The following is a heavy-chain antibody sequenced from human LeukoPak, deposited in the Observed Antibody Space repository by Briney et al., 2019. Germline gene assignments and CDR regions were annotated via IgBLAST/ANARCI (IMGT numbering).Heavy chain of an antibody. J-gene: IGHJ3*02. CDR1: GGSFSGYY. Sequence: SETLSLTCAVYGGSFSGYYWSWIRQPPGRGLEWIGEINHSGSTNYNPSLKSRVTISVDTSKNQFSLKLSSMTAADTAVYYCARAPGGPVTPGIDAFDIWGQGTMVTVSS. V-gene: IGHV4-34*01. CDR3: ARAPGGPVTPGIDAFDI. D-gene: IGHD4-17*01. CDR2: INHSGST.